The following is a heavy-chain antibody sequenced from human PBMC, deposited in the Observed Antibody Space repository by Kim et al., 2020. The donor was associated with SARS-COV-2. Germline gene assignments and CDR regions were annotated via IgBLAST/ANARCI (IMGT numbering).Heavy chain of an antibody. CDR1: GDSITSVGFY. CDR3: ARNARRYFGSGDSLNV. V-gene: IGHV4-31*03. CDR2: IFYSGST. D-gene: IGHD2-21*01. J-gene: IGHJ3*01. Sequence: SETLSLTCTVSGDSITSVGFYWSWLRQYPGKGPEWIGYIFYSGSTSYTPSLKSRIAISRETSKNQFSLRLISVTAADTAIYYCARNARRYFGSGDSLNVWGGGTLVTVSS.